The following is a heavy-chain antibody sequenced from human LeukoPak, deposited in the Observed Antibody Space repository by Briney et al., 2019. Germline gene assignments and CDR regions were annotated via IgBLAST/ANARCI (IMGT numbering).Heavy chain of an antibody. D-gene: IGHD5-18*01. J-gene: IGHJ5*02. CDR2: ISAYNGNT. V-gene: IGHV1-18*01. Sequence: VASVKVSCKASGYTFTSYGISWVRQAPGQGLEWMGWISAYNGNTNYAQKFQGRVTITADESTSTAYMELSSLRSEDTAVYYCAGGRGYSYGPKEPWGQGTLVTVSS. CDR1: GYTFTSYG. CDR3: AGGRGYSYGPKEP.